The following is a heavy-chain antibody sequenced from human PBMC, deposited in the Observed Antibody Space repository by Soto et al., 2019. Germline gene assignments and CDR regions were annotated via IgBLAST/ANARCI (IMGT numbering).Heavy chain of an antibody. J-gene: IGHJ3*02. CDR2: INSDGSST. Sequence: HPGGSLRLSCAASGFTFSSSWMHWVRQAPGKGLVWVSRINSDGSSTNYADSVKGRFTVSRDNSKNTLYLQMNSLRAEDTAVYYCARGWAIDSSPDDAFDIWGQGTMVTVSS. CDR3: ARGWAIDSSPDDAFDI. V-gene: IGHV3-74*01. CDR1: GFTFSSSW. D-gene: IGHD3-22*01.